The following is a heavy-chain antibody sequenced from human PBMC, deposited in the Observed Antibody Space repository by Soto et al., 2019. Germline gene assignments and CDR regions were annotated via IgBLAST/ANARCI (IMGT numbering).Heavy chain of an antibody. D-gene: IGHD6-19*01. CDR1: GGSVSSGSYY. V-gene: IGHV4-61*01. Sequence: PSETLSLTCTVSGGSVSSGSYYWSWIRQPPGKGLEWIGYIYYSGSTNYNPSLKSRVTISVDTSKNQFSLKLSSVTAADTAVYYCARDAVAGIDYWGQGTRVTVSS. CDR3: ARDAVAGIDY. CDR2: IYYSGST. J-gene: IGHJ4*02.